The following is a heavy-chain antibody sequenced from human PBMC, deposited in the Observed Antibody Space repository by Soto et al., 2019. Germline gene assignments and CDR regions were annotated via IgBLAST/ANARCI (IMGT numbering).Heavy chain of an antibody. V-gene: IGHV1-18*01. CDR2: ISAYNGNT. CDR1: GYTFTSSG. D-gene: IGHD3-22*01. CDR3: ARDYYDSSGYFLPYGFDI. J-gene: IGHJ3*02. Sequence: QVQLMQSGAEVKKPGASVKVSCKASGYTFTSSGISWVRQAPGQGLEWMGWISAYNGNTNYAQKLQGRVTMTTDTPTSTAYMELTTLRSDDTAVYYCARDYYDSSGYFLPYGFDIWGQGTMVTVSS.